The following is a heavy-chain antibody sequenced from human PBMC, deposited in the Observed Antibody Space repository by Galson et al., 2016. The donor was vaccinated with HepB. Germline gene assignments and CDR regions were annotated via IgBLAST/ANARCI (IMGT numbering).Heavy chain of an antibody. Sequence: SVKVSCKASGYTFTTYGITWVRQAPGEGLEWMGWISVNNGNTNYGQKFKGRLTMTTDTSTSTAYMELRSLRSDDTAVYYCARGGGYRDIWGRGTMVRVSS. CDR1: GYTFTTYG. J-gene: IGHJ3*02. V-gene: IGHV1-18*04. CDR3: ARGGGYRDI. D-gene: IGHD5-18*01. CDR2: ISVNNGNT.